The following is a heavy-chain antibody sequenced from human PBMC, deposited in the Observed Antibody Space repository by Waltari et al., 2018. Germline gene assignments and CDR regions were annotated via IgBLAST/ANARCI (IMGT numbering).Heavy chain of an antibody. CDR1: GGSISSYY. CDR3: ARASVGAISSNYFDY. Sequence: QVQLQESGPGLVKPSETLSLTCTVSGGSISSYYWSWIRQPPGKGLEWIGRIYTSGSTNYNPSLKSRVTISVDTSKNQFSLKLSSVTAADTAVYYCARASVGAISSNYFDYWGQGTLVTVSS. V-gene: IGHV4-4*08. J-gene: IGHJ4*02. D-gene: IGHD1-26*01. CDR2: IYTSGST.